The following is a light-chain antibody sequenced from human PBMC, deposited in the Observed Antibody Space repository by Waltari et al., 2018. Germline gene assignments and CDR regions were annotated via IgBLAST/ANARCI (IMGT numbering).Light chain of an antibody. CDR3: CSYAGSTTFLYV. V-gene: IGLV2-23*01. Sequence: QSALTQPASVSGSPGQSITIPCTGRSNNLWTYNLVHWYQQHPGKAPKLMIYEGTERPSGVSNRFSGSKSGNTASLTISGLQAEDEADYYCCSYAGSTTFLYVFGTGTKVTVL. J-gene: IGLJ1*01. CDR1: SNNLWTYNL. CDR2: EGT.